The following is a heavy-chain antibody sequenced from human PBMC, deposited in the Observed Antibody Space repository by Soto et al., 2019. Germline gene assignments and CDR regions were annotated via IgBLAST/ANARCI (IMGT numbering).Heavy chain of an antibody. CDR3: ASGSAMGYYDSSGYPGGRDAFDI. CDR1: GYSFTSYW. D-gene: IGHD3-22*01. V-gene: IGHV5-51*01. Sequence: PGESLKISCKGSGYSFTSYWIGWVRQMPGKGLEWMGIIYPGDSDTRYSPSFQGQVTISADKYISTAYLQWSSLKASDTAMYYCASGSAMGYYDSSGYPGGRDAFDIWGQGTIVTVSS. J-gene: IGHJ3*02. CDR2: IYPGDSDT.